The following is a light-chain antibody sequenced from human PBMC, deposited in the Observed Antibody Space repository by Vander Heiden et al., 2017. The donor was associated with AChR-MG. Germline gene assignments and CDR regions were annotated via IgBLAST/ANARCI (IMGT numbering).Light chain of an antibody. CDR3: QQYSDWTPIT. V-gene: IGKV3-15*01. J-gene: IGKJ3*01. CDR2: GAS. CDR1: QSVFSD. Sequence: EIVMTQSPATLSVSPGERATLSCRASQSVFSDLAWYQHRPGQAPRLLIYGASTRATGIPARFSGSGSGTDFTLTISSLQSEDFAVYYCQQYSDWTPITFGQGTRVEIK.